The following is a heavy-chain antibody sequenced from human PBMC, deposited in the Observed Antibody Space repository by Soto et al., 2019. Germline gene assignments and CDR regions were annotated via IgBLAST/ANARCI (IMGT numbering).Heavy chain of an antibody. CDR1: GGSFSGYY. CDR3: ARAPYYDFWSGYYNWFDP. J-gene: IGHJ5*02. V-gene: IGHV4-34*01. Sequence: PSETLSLTCAVYGGSFSGYYWSWIRQPPGKGLEWIGEINHSGSTNYHPSLKSRVTISVDTSKNQFSLKLSSVTAADTAVYYCARAPYYDFWSGYYNWFDPWGQGTLVTVSS. D-gene: IGHD3-3*01. CDR2: INHSGST.